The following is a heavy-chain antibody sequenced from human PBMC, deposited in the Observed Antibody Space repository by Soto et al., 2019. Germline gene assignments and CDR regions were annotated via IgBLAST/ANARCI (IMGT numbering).Heavy chain of an antibody. Sequence: GGSLRLSCAASGFTFSSYVIHWVRQAPGKGLEWVAVISYDGSNKYYADSVKGRFTISRDNSKNTLYLQMNSLRAEDTAVYYCAKSTYYYDSSGYSGSQHWGQGTLVTVSS. J-gene: IGHJ1*01. D-gene: IGHD3-22*01. CDR2: ISYDGSNK. CDR1: GFTFSSYV. CDR3: AKSTYYYDSSGYSGSQH. V-gene: IGHV3-30*18.